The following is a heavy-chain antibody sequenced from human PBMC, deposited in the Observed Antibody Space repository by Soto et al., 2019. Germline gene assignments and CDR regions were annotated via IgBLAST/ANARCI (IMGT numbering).Heavy chain of an antibody. CDR3: AISQYGDVFAFDI. CDR1: GGSISSGGWS. D-gene: IGHD4-17*01. J-gene: IGHJ3*02. Sequence: SEALSVSCAVSGGSISSGGWSGSWIRQAPGEGLEWIGYIYHSGSIYYNPSLKSRVTISLDRSKNQFSLKLNSVTAADTAVYYCAISQYGDVFAFDIWGQGTMVT. V-gene: IGHV4-30-2*01. CDR2: IYHSGSI.